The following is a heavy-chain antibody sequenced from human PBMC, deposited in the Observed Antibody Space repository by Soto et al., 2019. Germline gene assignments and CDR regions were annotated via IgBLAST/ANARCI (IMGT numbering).Heavy chain of an antibody. CDR1: GYTFTSYG. V-gene: IGHV1-18*01. Sequence: QVQLVQSGAEVKKPGASVKLSCKASGYTFTSYGISWVRQAPGQGLEWMGWISAYNGNTNYAQKLQGRVTMTTDTSTSKSYMEVRSLRSDDTAVYYCARVPHSGSDSVCFDPWGQGTLVTVSS. CDR2: ISAYNGNT. D-gene: IGHD5-12*01. CDR3: ARVPHSGSDSVCFDP. J-gene: IGHJ5*02.